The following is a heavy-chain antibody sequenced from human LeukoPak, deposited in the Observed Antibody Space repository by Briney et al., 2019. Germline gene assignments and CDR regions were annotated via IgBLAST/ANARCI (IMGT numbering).Heavy chain of an antibody. CDR3: ARVYNWNQHCDY. V-gene: IGHV4-39*01. CDR1: GGSIINNNYYY. J-gene: IGHJ4*02. D-gene: IGHD1-1*01. Sequence: PSETLSLTCTVSGGSIINNNYYYWGWVRQPPGKGLEWIGSIYYGGSTYYNPSLKSRVTISVDTSKNQFSLKLSSATATDTAVYYCARVYNWNQHCDYWGQGSLVTVSS. CDR2: IYYGGST.